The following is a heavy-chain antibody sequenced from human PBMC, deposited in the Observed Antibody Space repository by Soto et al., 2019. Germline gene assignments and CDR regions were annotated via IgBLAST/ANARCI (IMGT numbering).Heavy chain of an antibody. CDR2: VKQDGSEE. CDR1: GYSISTYW. CDR3: AALDTAMVKTAGY. J-gene: IGHJ4*02. V-gene: IGHV3-7*01. Sequence: PGGSLRLSCAASGYSISTYWMSWVRQAPGKGLEWVANVKQDGSEEYYVDSVKGRFTISRDNAKNSLYLQMNSLRVEDTAVYYCAALDTAMVKTAGYWGQGTLVPVSS. D-gene: IGHD5-18*01.